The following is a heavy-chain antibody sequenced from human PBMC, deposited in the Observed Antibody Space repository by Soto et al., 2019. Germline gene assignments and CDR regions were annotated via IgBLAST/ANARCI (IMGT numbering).Heavy chain of an antibody. V-gene: IGHV3-7*04. J-gene: IGHJ3*02. CDR2: IKQDGSEK. CDR1: GFTFSSYW. CDR3: ARGDYYDSSGPFSDAFGI. Sequence: GALRLSCAAAGFTFSSYWMSWVRQAPGKGLEWVANIKQDGSEKWYVDSVKGRFTISRDNAKNSLYLQMNSLRAEDTAVYYCARGDYYDSSGPFSDAFGIWGQGTMVTVSS. D-gene: IGHD3-22*01.